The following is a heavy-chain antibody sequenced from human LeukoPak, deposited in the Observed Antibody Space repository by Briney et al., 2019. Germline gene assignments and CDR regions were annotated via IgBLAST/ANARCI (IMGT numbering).Heavy chain of an antibody. D-gene: IGHD2-2*02. V-gene: IGHV1-46*01. J-gene: IGHJ4*02. Sequence: ASVTVSCKASGYTFTSYYMHWVRQAPGQGLEWMGIINPSGGSTSYAQKFQGRVTMTRDTSTSTVYMELSSLRSEDTAVYYCARDGLGYCSSTSCYTLAWWGQGTLVTVSS. CDR3: ARDGLGYCSSTSCYTLAW. CDR1: GYTFTSYY. CDR2: INPSGGST.